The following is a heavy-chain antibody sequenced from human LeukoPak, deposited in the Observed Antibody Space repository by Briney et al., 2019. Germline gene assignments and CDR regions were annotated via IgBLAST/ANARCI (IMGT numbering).Heavy chain of an antibody. CDR3: AKDGEGYYGPMSRWFDP. CDR1: GFTFSSYG. CDR2: ISGSGGST. V-gene: IGHV3-23*01. Sequence: GGSLRLSCAASGFTFSSYGMSWVRQAPGKGLEWVSAISGSGGSTYYADSVKGRFTISRDNSKNTLYLQMNSLRAEDTAVYYCAKDGEGYYGPMSRWFDPWGQGTLVTVSS. J-gene: IGHJ5*02. D-gene: IGHD3-10*01.